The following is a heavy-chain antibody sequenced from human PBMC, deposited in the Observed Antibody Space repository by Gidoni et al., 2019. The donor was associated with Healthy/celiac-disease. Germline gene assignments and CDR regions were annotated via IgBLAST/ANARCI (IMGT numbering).Heavy chain of an antibody. Sequence: QGQLVQSGAEVKKPGASVKVYCKDCGYTFTGYYMHWGRQAPGHGLEWMGWINPNRGGTTYAQKFQGWVPMPRDTSLSTAYMELSRLRSDDTSVYYCARETVNDSRGLDYWGQGPLVTVSS. J-gene: IGHJ4*02. V-gene: IGHV1-2*04. CDR3: ARETVNDSRGLDY. CDR2: INPNRGGT. D-gene: IGHD3-22*01. CDR1: GYTFTGYY.